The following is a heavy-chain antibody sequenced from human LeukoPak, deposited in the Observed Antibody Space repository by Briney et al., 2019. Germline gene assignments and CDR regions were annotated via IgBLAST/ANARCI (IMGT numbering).Heavy chain of an antibody. CDR2: INPSGGST. D-gene: IGHD3-3*02. CDR1: GYTSTSYY. Sequence: ASVKVSCKASGYTSTSYYMHWVRQAPGQGLEWVGIINPSGGSTSYAQKFQGRVTMTRDTSTSTVYMELSSLRSEDTAVYYCARSHFWSAYAFDIWGQGTMVTVSS. J-gene: IGHJ3*02. CDR3: ARSHFWSAYAFDI. V-gene: IGHV1-46*01.